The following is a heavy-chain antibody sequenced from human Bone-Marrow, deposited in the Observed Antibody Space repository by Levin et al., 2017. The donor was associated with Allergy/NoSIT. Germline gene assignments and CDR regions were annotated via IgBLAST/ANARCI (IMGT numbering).Heavy chain of an antibody. Sequence: GESLKISCAASGFTFSSYGMHWVRQAPGKGLEWVAVIWYDGSNKYYADSVKGRFTISRDNSKNTLYLQMNSLRAEDTAVYYCARDRRSTSSHPRTSTDYWGQGTLVTVSS. D-gene: IGHD2-2*01. J-gene: IGHJ4*02. CDR2: IWYDGSNK. CDR1: GFTFSSYG. CDR3: ARDRRSTSSHPRTSTDY. V-gene: IGHV3-33*01.